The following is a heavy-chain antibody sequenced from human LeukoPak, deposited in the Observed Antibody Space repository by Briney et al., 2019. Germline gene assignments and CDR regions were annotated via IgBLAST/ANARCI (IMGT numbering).Heavy chain of an antibody. D-gene: IGHD6-19*01. J-gene: IGHJ4*02. CDR3: ARERIAMAGTGRYYFDY. CDR2: IRGSGSAT. CDR1: EFTFVGYG. Sequence: GGSLRLSCAASEFTFVGYGMTWVRQAQGTGLEWVSSIRGSGSATSYAGSVEGRFTISRDNAKNSLYLQMNSLRDEDTAVYYCARERIAMAGTGRYYFDYWGQGTLVAVSS. V-gene: IGHV3-48*02.